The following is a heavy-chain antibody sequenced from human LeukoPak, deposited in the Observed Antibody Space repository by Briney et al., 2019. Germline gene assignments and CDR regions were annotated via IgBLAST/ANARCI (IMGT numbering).Heavy chain of an antibody. D-gene: IGHD5-12*01. CDR3: ARGVDRATGGYFDY. CDR2: ISYDGSNK. V-gene: IGHV3-30-3*01. J-gene: IGHJ4*02. CDR1: GFTFSSYA. Sequence: GGSLRLSCAASGFTFSSYAMHWVRQAPGKGLEWVAVISYDGSNKYYADSVKGRFTISRDNAKNTLYLQMNSLRAEDTAVYYCARGVDRATGGYFDYWGQGTLVTVSS.